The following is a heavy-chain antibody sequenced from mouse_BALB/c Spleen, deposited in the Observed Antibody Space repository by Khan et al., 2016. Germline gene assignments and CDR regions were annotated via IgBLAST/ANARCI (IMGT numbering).Heavy chain of an antibody. V-gene: IGHV1S137*01. CDR2: ISTYYGDA. D-gene: IGHD2-14*01. J-gene: IGHJ3*01. Sequence: QVQLQQSGAELVRPGVSVTISCTGSGYTFTDYAMHWVKQSHAKSLEWIGVISTYYGDASYNQKFKGKATMTVDKSTSTAYLELARLTSENSAIYYYATTHYWYDDGFAYWGQGTLVTVSA. CDR3: ATTHYWYDDGFAY. CDR1: GYTFTDYA.